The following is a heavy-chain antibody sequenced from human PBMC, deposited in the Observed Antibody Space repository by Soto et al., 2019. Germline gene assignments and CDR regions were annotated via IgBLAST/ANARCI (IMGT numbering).Heavy chain of an antibody. J-gene: IGHJ6*02. CDR2: IIPIYGPA. V-gene: IGHV1-69*13. D-gene: IGHD6-6*01. CDR3: VRDEYSMPLHNYYYGMDV. CDR1: GGAVSRNA. Sequence: SVKVSCKVSGGAVSRNAISWVRQAPGQGLEWMGGIIPIYGPANYAQKFQGRVTISADESTGTTYMELNSLGSEDSAVYYCVRDEYSMPLHNYYYGMDVWGQGTTVTVSS.